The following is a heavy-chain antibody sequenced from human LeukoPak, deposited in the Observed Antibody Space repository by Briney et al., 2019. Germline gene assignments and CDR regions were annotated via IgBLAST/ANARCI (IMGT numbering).Heavy chain of an antibody. CDR1: GGSISSYY. V-gene: IGHV4-59*12. CDR2: IYYSGST. Sequence: PSETLSLTCTVSGGSISSYYWSWIRQPPGKGLEWIGYIYYSGSTNYNPSLKGRVTISVDTSKNQFSLKLSSVTAADTAMFYCARDGDAVSAAIAGAFDLWGRGTMATVSS. D-gene: IGHD2-2*01. CDR3: ARDGDAVSAAIAGAFDL. J-gene: IGHJ3*01.